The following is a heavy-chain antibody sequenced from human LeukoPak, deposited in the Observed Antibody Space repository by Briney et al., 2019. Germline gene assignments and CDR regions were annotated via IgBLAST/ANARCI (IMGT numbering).Heavy chain of an antibody. J-gene: IGHJ5*02. D-gene: IGHD3-16*02. CDR2: IYYSGST. V-gene: IGHV4-39*01. Sequence: SETLSLTCTVSGGSISSSSYYWGWIRQPPGKGLEWIGSIYYSGSTYYNPSLKSRVTISVDTSKNQFSLKLSSVTAADTAVYYCAGVNYDYVWGSYRYNWFDPWGQGTLVTVSS. CDR3: AGVNYDYVWGSYRYNWFDP. CDR1: GGSISSSSYY.